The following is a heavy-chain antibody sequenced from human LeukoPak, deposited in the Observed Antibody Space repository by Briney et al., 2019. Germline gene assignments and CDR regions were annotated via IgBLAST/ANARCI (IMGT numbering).Heavy chain of an antibody. V-gene: IGHV4-38-2*02. CDR2: INHSGST. J-gene: IGHJ3*02. Sequence: SETLSLTCTVSGYSISSGYYWGWIRQPPGKGLEWIGEINHSGSTNYNPSLKSRVTISVDTSKNQFSLKLSSVTAADTAVYYCARVPDPITIFGVVIMDDAFDIWGQGTMVTVSS. CDR3: ARVPDPITIFGVVIMDDAFDI. CDR1: GYSISSGYY. D-gene: IGHD3-3*01.